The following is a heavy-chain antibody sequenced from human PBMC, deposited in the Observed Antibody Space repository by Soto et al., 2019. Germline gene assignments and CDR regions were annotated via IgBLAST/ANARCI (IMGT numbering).Heavy chain of an antibody. CDR1: GYTLTELS. J-gene: IGHJ5*02. CDR2: FDPEDGET. D-gene: IGHD3-10*01. V-gene: IGHV1-24*01. CDR3: ETDWYFGSSGTWFDP. Sequence: ASVKVSCKVSGYTLTELSMHWVRQAPGKGLEWMGGFDPEDGETIYAQKFQGRVTMTEDTSTDTAYMELSSLRSEDTAVYYCETDWYFGSSGTWFDPWGQGTLVTVSS.